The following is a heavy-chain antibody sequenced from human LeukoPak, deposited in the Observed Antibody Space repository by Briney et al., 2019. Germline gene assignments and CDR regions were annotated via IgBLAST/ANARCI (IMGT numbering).Heavy chain of an antibody. J-gene: IGHJ4*02. CDR1: GGSFSGYY. CDR3: ARGRAVTRDFDY. CDR2: VNYSGST. V-gene: IGHV4-34*01. Sequence: SETLSLTCVVYGGSFSGYYWTWIRQPPGQGLECFGDVNYSGSTNYNPSLESRVTISVDTSKSQFSLKLRSVTAADTSVYYCARGRAVTRDFDYWGQGTLVSVSS. D-gene: IGHD4-23*01.